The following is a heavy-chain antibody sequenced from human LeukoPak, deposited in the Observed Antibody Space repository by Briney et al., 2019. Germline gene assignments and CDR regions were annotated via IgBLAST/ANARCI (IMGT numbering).Heavy chain of an antibody. CDR1: GFTFSSYG. Sequence: GGSLRLSCAASGFTFSSYGMHWVRQAPGKGLEWVAFIRYDGSNKYYADSVKGRFTISRDNSKNTLYLQMNSLRVEDTAVYYCAKEIYGDSTGGRFQHWGQGTLVTVSS. CDR3: AKEIYGDSTGGRFQH. CDR2: IRYDGSNK. D-gene: IGHD4-17*01. V-gene: IGHV3-30*02. J-gene: IGHJ1*01.